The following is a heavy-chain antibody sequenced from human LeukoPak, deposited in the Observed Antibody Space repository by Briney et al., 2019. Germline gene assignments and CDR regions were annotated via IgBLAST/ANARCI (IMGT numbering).Heavy chain of an antibody. V-gene: IGHV3-48*01. J-gene: IGHJ4*02. CDR3: ARDSDFWSGYYTPYYFDY. D-gene: IGHD3-3*01. CDR2: ISSSSSTI. CDR1: GFTFSSYS. Sequence: QPGGSLRLSCAASGFTFSSYSMNWVRQAPGKGLEWVSYISSSSSTIYYADSVKGRFTISRDNAKNSLYLQMNSLRAEDMAVYYCARDSDFWSGYYTPYYFDYWGQGTLVTVSS.